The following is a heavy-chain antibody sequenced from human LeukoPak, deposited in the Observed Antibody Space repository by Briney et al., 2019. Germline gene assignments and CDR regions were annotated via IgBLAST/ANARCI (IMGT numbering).Heavy chain of an antibody. V-gene: IGHV3-74*01. D-gene: IGHD6-13*01. Sequence: PGGSLRLSCAASGFTFSSHWMHWVRQAPGKGLVWVSRINTDGSSTSYADSVKGRFNISRDNAKNTLYLQMNSLRAEDTAVYYCAKAAGYSFAPSWGQGTLVTVSS. CDR3: AKAAGYSFAPS. J-gene: IGHJ5*02. CDR1: GFTFSSHW. CDR2: INTDGSST.